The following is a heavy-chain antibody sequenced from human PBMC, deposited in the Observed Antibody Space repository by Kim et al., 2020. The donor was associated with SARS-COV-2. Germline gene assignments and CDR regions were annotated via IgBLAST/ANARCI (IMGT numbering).Heavy chain of an antibody. Sequence: ASVKVSCRTSGYSFMRHGISWVRQAPGQGLEWMGRISIYNGNTNYAQKFQGRVTMTTDISTSTAYVEVRNLRSDDTAVNFCARDKSDYQLPVAYYFYGMDVWGQGTTVTVSS. V-gene: IGHV1-18*01. CDR3: ARDKSDYQLPVAYYFYGMDV. J-gene: IGHJ6*02. CDR2: ISIYNGNT. D-gene: IGHD4-17*01. CDR1: GYSFMRHG.